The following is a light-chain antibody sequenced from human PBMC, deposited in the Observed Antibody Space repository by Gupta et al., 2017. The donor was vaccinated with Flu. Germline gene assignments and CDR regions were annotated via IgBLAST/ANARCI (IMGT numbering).Light chain of an antibody. CDR2: AAS. CDR3: HQTYSFPQT. J-gene: IGKJ1*01. CDR1: QSIASY. V-gene: IGKV1-39*01. Sequence: RSSLSGFVGDRVTITCRASQSIASYLNWYQQKPGAAPKVVIYAASNLQSGVPSRFSGSGSGTEFTLTISRLQPEDVATYSCHQTYSFPQTFGQGTKVEIK.